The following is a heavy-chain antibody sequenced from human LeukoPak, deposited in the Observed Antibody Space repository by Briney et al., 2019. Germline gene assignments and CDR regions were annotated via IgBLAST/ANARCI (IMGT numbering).Heavy chain of an antibody. CDR3: ELGGYYYYYGMDV. J-gene: IGHJ6*02. Sequence: GGSLRLSCAASGFTVSSNYMSWVRQAPGKGLEWVSVIYSGGSTYYADSVKGRFTISRDNSKNTLYLQMNSLRAEDTAVYYCELGGYYYYYGMDVWGQGTTVTVSS. D-gene: IGHD1-7*01. CDR1: GFTVSSNY. CDR2: IYSGGST. V-gene: IGHV3-66*01.